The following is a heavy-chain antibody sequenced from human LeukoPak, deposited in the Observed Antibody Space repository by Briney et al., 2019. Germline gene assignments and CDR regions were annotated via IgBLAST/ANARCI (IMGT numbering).Heavy chain of an antibody. V-gene: IGHV3-23*01. CDR1: GFTFSNYG. Sequence: GGSLRLSCAASGFTFSNYGMHWVRQAPGKGLEWVSAISGSGGSTYYADSVKGRFTISRDNSKNTLYLQMNSLRAEDTAVYYCAKASSVAVAGQIDYWGQGTLVTVSS. D-gene: IGHD6-19*01. CDR3: AKASSVAVAGQIDY. J-gene: IGHJ4*02. CDR2: ISGSGGST.